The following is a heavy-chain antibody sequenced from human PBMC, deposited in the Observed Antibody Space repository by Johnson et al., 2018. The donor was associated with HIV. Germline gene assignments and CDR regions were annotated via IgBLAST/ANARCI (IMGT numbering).Heavy chain of an antibody. J-gene: IGHJ3*02. CDR3: ATGDCNGGSCHAFDI. V-gene: IGHV3-30*03. Sequence: QVQLVESGGGLIQPGGSLRLSCAASGFTVSSNYMSWVRQAPGKGLEWVAVISYDGSNKYFPDSVKGRFTISRDNSKNTLYLQMNSLKTEDTAVYSCATGDCNGGSCHAFDIWGQGTMVTVSS. CDR2: ISYDGSNK. CDR1: GFTVSSNY. D-gene: IGHD2-15*01.